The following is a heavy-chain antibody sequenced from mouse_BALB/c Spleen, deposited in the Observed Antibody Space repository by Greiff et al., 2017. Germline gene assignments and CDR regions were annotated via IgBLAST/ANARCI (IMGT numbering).Heavy chain of an antibody. CDR2: ISSGGSYT. D-gene: IGHD1-1*01. Sequence: DVMLVESGGDLVKPGGSLKLSCAASGFTFSSYGMSWVRQTPDKRLEWVATISSGGSYTYYPDSVKGRFTISRDNAKNTLYLQMSSLKSEDTAMYYCARHNTTVVAPFDYWGQGTTLTVSS. J-gene: IGHJ2*01. CDR3: ARHNTTVVAPFDY. V-gene: IGHV5-6*02. CDR1: GFTFSSYG.